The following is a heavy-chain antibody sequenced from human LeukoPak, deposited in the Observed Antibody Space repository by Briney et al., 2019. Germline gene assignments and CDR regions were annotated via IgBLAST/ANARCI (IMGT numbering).Heavy chain of an antibody. Sequence: SETLSLTCTVSGGSISTYYWSWIRQPPGKGLEWIGYIHYSGSTNYNPSLQSRVTISVDASKNQFSVKLSSVTAADTAVYYCAGAPYSSSWMYFDYWGQGALVTVSS. CDR3: AGAPYSSSWMYFDY. CDR1: GGSISTYY. CDR2: IHYSGST. D-gene: IGHD6-13*01. V-gene: IGHV4-59*01. J-gene: IGHJ4*02.